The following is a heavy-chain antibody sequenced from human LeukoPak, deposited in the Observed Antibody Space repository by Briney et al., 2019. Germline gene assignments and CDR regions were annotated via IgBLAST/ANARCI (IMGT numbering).Heavy chain of an antibody. D-gene: IGHD2-2*01. CDR1: GFTFSSYA. CDR3: AKVKGLVPVIDY. Sequence: GGSLRLPCAASGFTFSSYAMSWVRQAPGKGLEWVSAISGSGGSTYYADSVKGRFTISRDNSKNTLYLQMNSLRAEDTAVYYCAKVKGLVPVIDYWGQGTLVTVSS. CDR2: ISGSGGST. V-gene: IGHV3-23*01. J-gene: IGHJ4*02.